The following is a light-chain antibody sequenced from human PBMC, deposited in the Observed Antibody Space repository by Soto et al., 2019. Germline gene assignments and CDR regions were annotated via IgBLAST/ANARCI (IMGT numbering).Light chain of an antibody. CDR2: GAS. V-gene: IGKV3-15*01. Sequence: EILMTQSPATLSVSPGERATLSCRATQTVNNKVVWYQHKPGQAPRLLIYGASTRATGIPARFSGSGSGTEFTLSISSLQSEDFAVYFCQQYDNLPLTFGPGTKVDIK. CDR3: QQYDNLPLT. CDR1: QTVNNK. J-gene: IGKJ3*01.